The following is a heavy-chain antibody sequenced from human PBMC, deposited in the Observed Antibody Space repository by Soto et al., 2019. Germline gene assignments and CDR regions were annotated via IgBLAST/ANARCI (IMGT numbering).Heavy chain of an antibody. Sequence: PGGSLRLSCAASGCTFSSYAMSWGRQAPGKGLEWVSASGGSGGSTYYADSVKGRFTISRENSKNTLYLQMNSLRAEDTAVYYCATAARYDFWSGTDGGTHFDYWRQRTLVTVSS. V-gene: IGHV3-23*01. CDR3: ATAARYDFWSGTDGGTHFDY. CDR1: GCTFSSYA. CDR2: SGGSGGST. D-gene: IGHD3-3*01. J-gene: IGHJ4*02.